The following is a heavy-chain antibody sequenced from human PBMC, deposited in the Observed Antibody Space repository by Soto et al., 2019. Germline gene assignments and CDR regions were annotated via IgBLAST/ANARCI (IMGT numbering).Heavy chain of an antibody. J-gene: IGHJ6*02. CDR3: VHSRCGGDCLQSYSSHYYYGMDI. V-gene: IGHV2-5*02. D-gene: IGHD2-21*02. CDR2: IYWDGDR. Sequence: SGPTLVNPTHTLTLTCTFSGFSLSTGGMGVGWIRQPPGKALEWLALIYWDGDRRYSPSLMNRLTIAKDTSKNQVVLTMTNMDPVDTATYYCVHSRCGGDCLQSYSSHYYYGMDIWGQGTTVTVS. CDR1: GFSLSTGGMG.